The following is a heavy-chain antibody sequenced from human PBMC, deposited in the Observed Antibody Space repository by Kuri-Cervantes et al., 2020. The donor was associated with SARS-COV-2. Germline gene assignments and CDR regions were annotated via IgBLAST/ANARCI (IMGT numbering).Heavy chain of an antibody. CDR1: GFTFSSYS. D-gene: IGHD6-19*01. CDR3: ARDQGSGWLLGDY. V-gene: IGHV3-21*01. Sequence: ETLSLTCAASGFTFSSYSMNWVRQAPGKGLEWVSSISSSSSYIYYADSVKGRFTISRDNAKNSLYLQMNSLRAEDTAVYYCARDQGSGWLLGDYWGQGTLVTVSS. CDR2: ISSSSSYI. J-gene: IGHJ4*02.